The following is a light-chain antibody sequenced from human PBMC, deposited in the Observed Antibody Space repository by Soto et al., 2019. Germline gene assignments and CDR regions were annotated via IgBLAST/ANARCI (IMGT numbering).Light chain of an antibody. CDR1: SSDIGGYNM. J-gene: IGLJ1*01. V-gene: IGLV2-14*01. CDR3: SSYTRARTYV. Sequence: QSVLTQPASVSGSPGQSITISCTGTSSDIGGYNMVSWYQQHPRKAPKLMIYEVTHRPSGISDRFSASKSGNTASLTISGLQAEDEGDYYYSSYTRARTYVFGTGTKVTVL. CDR2: EVT.